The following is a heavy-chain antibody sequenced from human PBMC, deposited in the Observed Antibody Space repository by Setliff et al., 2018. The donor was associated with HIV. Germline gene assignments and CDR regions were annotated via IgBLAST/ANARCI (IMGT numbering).Heavy chain of an antibody. CDR1: RDSITNDDYY. CDR2: IHYSGRS. V-gene: IGHV4-39*01. D-gene: IGHD2-2*02. CDR3: ARYTSKLDWFDP. Sequence: SETLSLTCTVSRDSITNDDYYWGWIRQPPGKGLEWIGIIHYSGRSYYDPSLKSRLTIFVDTSKTQFYLKLRSVTASDTAVYFCARYTSKLDWFDPWGQGTLVTVSS. J-gene: IGHJ5*02.